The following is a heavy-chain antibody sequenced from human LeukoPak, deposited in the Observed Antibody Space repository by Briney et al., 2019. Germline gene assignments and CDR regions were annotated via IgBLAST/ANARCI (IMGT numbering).Heavy chain of an antibody. J-gene: IGHJ3*02. CDR2: IYYGGST. V-gene: IGHV4-59*08. CDR1: GGSISSYY. CDR3: ARYPRSNAFDI. Sequence: SETLSLTCTVSGGSISSYYWSWIRQPPGKGLEWIGYIYYGGSTNYNPSLKSRVTISVDTSKNQFSLKLSSVTAADTAVYYCARYPRSNAFDIWGQGTMVTVSS.